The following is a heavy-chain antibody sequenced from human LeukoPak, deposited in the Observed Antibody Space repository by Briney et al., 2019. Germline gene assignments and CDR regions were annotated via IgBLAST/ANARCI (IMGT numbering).Heavy chain of an antibody. V-gene: IGHV1-18*01. CDR2: ISAYNGNT. D-gene: IGHD3-10*01. CDR3: ARGGQAVLWFGELALMDV. CDR1: GGTFSSYA. J-gene: IGHJ6*03. Sequence: GASVKVSCKASGGTFSSYAISWVRQAPGQGLEWMGWISAYNGNTNYAQKLQGRVTMTTDTSTSTAYMELRSLRSDDTAVYYCARGGQAVLWFGELALMDVWGKGTTVTVSS.